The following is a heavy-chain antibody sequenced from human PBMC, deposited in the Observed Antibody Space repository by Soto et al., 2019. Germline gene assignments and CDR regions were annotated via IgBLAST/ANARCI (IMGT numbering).Heavy chain of an antibody. CDR3: ARDRDDDGSGNYYNRIDF. J-gene: IGHJ4*02. V-gene: IGHV1-69*01. CDR1: GGIFSTYA. CDR2: IIPLFGTP. Sequence: QVQLVQSGAEVKKPGSSVKVSCKASGGIFSTYAISWLRQAPGQGLEWMGGIIPLFGTPKYAQRFQGRVTITADESTSTAYMELSRLRSEDTAVYYCARDRDDDGSGNYYNRIDFWGQGTLVTVSS. D-gene: IGHD3-10*01.